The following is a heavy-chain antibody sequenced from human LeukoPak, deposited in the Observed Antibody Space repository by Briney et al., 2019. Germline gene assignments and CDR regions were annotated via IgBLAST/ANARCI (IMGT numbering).Heavy chain of an antibody. CDR2: IYSGGST. CDR3: ARDRNGSGSYGH. CDR1: GFTVSSNY. V-gene: IGHV3-66*01. Sequence: GGSLRLSCAPSGFTVSSNYMSWVRQAPGKGLEWVSVIYSGGSTYYADSVKGRFTISRDNSKNTLYLQMNSLRAEDTAVYYCARDRNGSGSYGHWGQGTLVTVSS. D-gene: IGHD3-10*01. J-gene: IGHJ4*02.